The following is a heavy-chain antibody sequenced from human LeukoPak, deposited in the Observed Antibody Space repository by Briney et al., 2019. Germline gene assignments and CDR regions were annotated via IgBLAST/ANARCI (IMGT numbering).Heavy chain of an antibody. CDR2: IIPIFGTA. D-gene: IGHD3-22*01. Sequence: SVKVSCKASGGTFSSYAISWVRQAPGQGLEWMGGIIPIFGTANYAQKFQGRVTITADESTSTAYMELSNLRSEDTAVYYCARENYYDSSGYPINRYYFDYWGQGTLVTVSS. V-gene: IGHV1-69*01. CDR1: GGTFSSYA. J-gene: IGHJ4*02. CDR3: ARENYYDSSGYPINRYYFDY.